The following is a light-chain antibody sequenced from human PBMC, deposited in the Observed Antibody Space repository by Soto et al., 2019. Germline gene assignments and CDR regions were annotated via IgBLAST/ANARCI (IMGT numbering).Light chain of an antibody. CDR1: QSVSSSS. V-gene: IGKV3-20*01. Sequence: EIVLTQSPGTLSLSPGDTATLSCRASQSVSSSSLAWYQPKRGQAPRLLIYGASIRATGIPDRFRGSGSGTDFTLTIRRLEPEDFAVYYCQQYGSSPRTFGQGTKVEIK. J-gene: IGKJ1*01. CDR3: QQYGSSPRT. CDR2: GAS.